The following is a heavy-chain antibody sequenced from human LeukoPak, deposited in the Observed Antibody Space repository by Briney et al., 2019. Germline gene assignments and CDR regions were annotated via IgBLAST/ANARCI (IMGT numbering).Heavy chain of an antibody. J-gene: IGHJ4*02. CDR2: IYNSGST. CDR1: GVSISSYH. CDR3: ARDWLELRAFDY. D-gene: IGHD1-7*01. V-gene: IGHV4-4*08. Sequence: SETLSLTCTVSGVSISSYHWTWIRQPPGEGLEWIGHIYNSGSTYYNPSLKSRVTISVDTSKNQFSLKLSSVTAADTAVYYCARDWLELRAFDYWGQGTLVTVSS.